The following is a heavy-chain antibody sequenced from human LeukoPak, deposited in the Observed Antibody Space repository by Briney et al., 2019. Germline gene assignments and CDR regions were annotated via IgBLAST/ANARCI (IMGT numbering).Heavy chain of an antibody. J-gene: IGHJ5*02. Sequence: GGSLRLSCAASGFTFSSYAMSWVRQAPGKGLEWVSAISGSGGSTYYADSVKGRFTISRDNSKNTLYLQMNSLGAEDTAVYYCAKGGYALYNWFDHWGQGTLVTVSS. CDR3: AKGGYALYNWFDH. CDR1: GFTFSSYA. CDR2: ISGSGGST. V-gene: IGHV3-23*01. D-gene: IGHD2-2*01.